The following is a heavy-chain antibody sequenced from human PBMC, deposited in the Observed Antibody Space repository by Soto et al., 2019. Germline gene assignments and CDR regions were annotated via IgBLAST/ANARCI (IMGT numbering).Heavy chain of an antibody. CDR2: ISGSGGST. CDR3: AKRGSGSQFDY. D-gene: IGHD1-26*01. V-gene: IGHV3-23*01. Sequence: GGSLRLSCAASGVTCISYAMSWVRQAPGKGLEWVSAISGSGGSTYYADSVKGRFTISRDNSKNTLYLQMNSLRAEDTAVYYCAKRGSGSQFDYWGQGSLVTVSS. CDR1: GVTCISYA. J-gene: IGHJ4*02.